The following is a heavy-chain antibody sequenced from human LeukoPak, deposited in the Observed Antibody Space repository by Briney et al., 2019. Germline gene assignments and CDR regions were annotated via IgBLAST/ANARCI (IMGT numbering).Heavy chain of an antibody. CDR2: IYYSGST. CDR3: ARVNVVGNYYYYGMDV. J-gene: IGHJ6*02. V-gene: IGHV4-59*12. D-gene: IGHD1-26*01. CDR1: GGSISSYY. Sequence: PSETLSLTCTVSGGSISSYYWSWIRQPPGKGLEWIGYIYYSGSTNYNPSLKSRVTISVDTSKNQFSLKLSSVTAADTAVYYCARVNVVGNYYYYGMDVWGQGTTVTVSS.